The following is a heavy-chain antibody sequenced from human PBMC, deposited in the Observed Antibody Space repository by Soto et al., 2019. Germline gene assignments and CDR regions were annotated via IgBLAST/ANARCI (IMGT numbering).Heavy chain of an antibody. CDR1: GDSVSSNTAA. CDR2: TYYRSKWYN. CDR3: AKANTAMVTDYYYAMDV. V-gene: IGHV6-1*01. J-gene: IGHJ6*02. Sequence: SQTLSLTCVISGDSVSSNTAAWNWIRQSPSRGLEWLGRTYYRSKWYNDYAVSVKSRITINPDTSKNQFSLHLNSLRAEDTALYYCAKANTAMVTDYYYAMDVWGQGTTVTVSS. D-gene: IGHD5-18*01.